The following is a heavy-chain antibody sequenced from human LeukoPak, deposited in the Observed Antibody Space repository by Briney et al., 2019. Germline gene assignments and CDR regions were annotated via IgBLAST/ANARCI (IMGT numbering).Heavy chain of an antibody. V-gene: IGHV3-64*01. D-gene: IGHD2-15*01. J-gene: IGHJ5*02. CDR3: GRDARVAYNWFDH. CDR2: INNYDGHDT. CDR1: AFRFRKYA. Sequence: GGSLRLSCTASAFRFRKYAMHWVRQAPGKGLEFVSAINNYDGHDTYYANSVRGRFTISRDHRKNTLYLEKDSRRREDNGFEFCGRDARVAYNWFDHWGQGTLVTVSS.